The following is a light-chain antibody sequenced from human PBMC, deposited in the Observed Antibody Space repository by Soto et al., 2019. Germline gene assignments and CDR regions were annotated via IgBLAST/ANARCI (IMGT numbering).Light chain of an antibody. CDR2: GAS. J-gene: IGKJ5*01. CDR3: QQYAGSPIT. CDR1: QSSTGTY. V-gene: IGKV3-20*01. Sequence: EIVLTQSPGTLSLSPGDRATLSCRASQSSTGTYLAWYQQAPGQPPRLLSDGASTRATGIPDRFSGSGSGTDCTLTISRLEPEDFAVYSCQQYAGSPITVGQGTRLEIK.